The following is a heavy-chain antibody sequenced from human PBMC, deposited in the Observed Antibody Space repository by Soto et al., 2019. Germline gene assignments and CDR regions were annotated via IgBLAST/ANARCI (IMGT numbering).Heavy chain of an antibody. CDR3: AKDQWELMH. CDR2: VDSAFAT. V-gene: IGHV3-23*05. Sequence: SLRLSCAASGFTFSSSAMTWVRQTPGKGLEWVSSVDSAFATYYSDSLKGHFTISRDNSKNTVYLQMNSLRADDTAVYYCAKDQWELMHWGQGTLVTVSS. J-gene: IGHJ4*01. CDR1: GFTFSSSA. D-gene: IGHD1-26*01.